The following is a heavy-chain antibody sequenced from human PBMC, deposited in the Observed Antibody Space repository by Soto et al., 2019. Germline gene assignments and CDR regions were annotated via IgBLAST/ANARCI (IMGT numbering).Heavy chain of an antibody. CDR3: ARLEDSSSP. D-gene: IGHD6-6*01. J-gene: IGHJ5*02. V-gene: IGHV4-39*01. CDR2: IYHSGST. CDR1: GGSISSSSYY. Sequence: QLQLQESGPGLVKPSETLSLTCTVSGGSISSSSYYWGWTRQPPGKGLEWIGSIYHSGSTYYNPSLKSRVTISVDTSKNQFSLKLSSVTAADTAVYYCARLEDSSSPWGQGTLVTVSS.